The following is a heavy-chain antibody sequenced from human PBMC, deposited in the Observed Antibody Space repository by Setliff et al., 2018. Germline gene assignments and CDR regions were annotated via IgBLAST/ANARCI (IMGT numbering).Heavy chain of an antibody. Sequence: GGSLRLSCAASGVTVSDAWMGWVRQTPGKGLDWVGRIKSRTDGGTTDYAAPVKGRFTISRDESKNTLYLQMNSLKTEDTAVYYCVKLVPQAISSDPWGQGTLVTVSS. CDR1: GVTVSDAW. CDR2: IKSRTDGGTT. V-gene: IGHV3-15*01. CDR3: VKLVPQAISSDP. J-gene: IGHJ5*02. D-gene: IGHD3-10*01.